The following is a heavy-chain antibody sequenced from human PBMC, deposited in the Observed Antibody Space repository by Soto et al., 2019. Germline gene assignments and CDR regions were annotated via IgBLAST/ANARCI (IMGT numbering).Heavy chain of an antibody. CDR2: ISYDGGKK. D-gene: IGHD6-13*01. J-gene: IGHJ6*02. V-gene: IGHV3-30*18. Sequence: QVQLVESGGGVVQPGRSLRLSCTASGLTLSSSGMHWVRQAPGKGLEWVAVISYDGGKKYYVDSVRGRFTISRDNSKNTLHLQMNSLRAEDTAVYYCAKNISSSSRNIYYYGMDVWGQGTTVTVSS. CDR3: AKNISSSSRNIYYYGMDV. CDR1: GLTLSSSG.